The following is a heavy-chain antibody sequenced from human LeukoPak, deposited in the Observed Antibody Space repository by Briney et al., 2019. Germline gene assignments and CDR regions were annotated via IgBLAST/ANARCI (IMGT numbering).Heavy chain of an antibody. CDR2: ISYDGSNK. J-gene: IGHJ4*02. CDR1: GFTFSSYG. CDR3: AKSGDPQYYFDY. V-gene: IGHV3-30*18. D-gene: IGHD2-21*02. Sequence: PGRSLRLSCAASGFTFSSYGMHWVRQAPGKGLEWVAVISYDGSNKYYADSVKGRFTISRDNSKNTLYLQMNSLRAEDTAVYYCAKSGDPQYYFDYWGQGTLVTASS.